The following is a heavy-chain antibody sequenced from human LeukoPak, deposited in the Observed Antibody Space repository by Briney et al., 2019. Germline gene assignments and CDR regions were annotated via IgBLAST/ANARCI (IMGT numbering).Heavy chain of an antibody. D-gene: IGHD1-1*01. CDR2: ISSNGGST. CDR1: RFTFSRYA. Sequence: QPGGSLRLSCAASRFTFSRYAMHWVRQAPGKGLEYVSAISSNGGSTYYANSVKGRFTISRDNSKNTLYLQMGSLRAEDAALYYCAKDYGTTGTGGAWLDTWGQGTLVTVSS. V-gene: IGHV3-64*01. CDR3: AKDYGTTGTGGAWLDT. J-gene: IGHJ5*02.